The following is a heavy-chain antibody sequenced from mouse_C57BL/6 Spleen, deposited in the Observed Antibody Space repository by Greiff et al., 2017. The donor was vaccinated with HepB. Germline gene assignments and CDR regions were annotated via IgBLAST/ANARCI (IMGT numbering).Heavy chain of an antibody. J-gene: IGHJ2*01. Sequence: EVMLVESGGGLVQPGGSMKLSCAASGFTFSDAWMDWVRQSPEKGLEWVAEIRNKANNHATYYAESVKGRFTISRDDSKSSVYLQMNSLRAEDTGIYYCTRGYDGYLYYFDYWGQGTTLTVSS. CDR3: TRGYDGYLYYFDY. CDR1: GFTFSDAW. CDR2: IRNKANNHAT. V-gene: IGHV6-6*01. D-gene: IGHD2-3*01.